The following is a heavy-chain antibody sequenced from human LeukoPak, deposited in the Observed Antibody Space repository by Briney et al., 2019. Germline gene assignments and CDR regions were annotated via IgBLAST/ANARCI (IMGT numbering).Heavy chain of an antibody. D-gene: IGHD2-21*02. CDR3: ARTYICGGDCYSFDY. CDR1: GGSISSGSYY. J-gene: IGHJ4*02. CDR2: IYTSGIT. Sequence: PSQTLSLXCTVSGGSISSGSYYWGWNRQPAGKGQEWIGRIYTSGITNYNPSLKSRVTISVDTSKNQFSLKLSSVTAADTAVYYCARTYICGGDCYSFDYWGQGTLVTVSS. V-gene: IGHV4-61*02.